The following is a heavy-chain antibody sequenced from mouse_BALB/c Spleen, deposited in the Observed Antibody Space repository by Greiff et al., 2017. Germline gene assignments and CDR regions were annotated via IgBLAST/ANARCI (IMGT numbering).Heavy chain of an antibody. CDR3: ARSTTVAPWFAY. CDR2: INPSTGYT. J-gene: IGHJ3*01. V-gene: IGHV1-7*01. D-gene: IGHD1-3*01. Sequence: QVQLQQSGAELAKPGASVKMSCKASGYTFTSYWMHWVKQRPGQGLEWIGYINPSTGYTEYNQKFKDKATLTADKSSSTAYMQLSSLTSEDSAVYYCARSTTVAPWFAYWGQGTLVTVSA. CDR1: GYTFTSYW.